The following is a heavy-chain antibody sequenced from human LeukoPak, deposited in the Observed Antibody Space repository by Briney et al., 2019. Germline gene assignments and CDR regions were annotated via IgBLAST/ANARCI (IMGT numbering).Heavy chain of an antibody. V-gene: IGHV4-38-2*02. Sequence: PSETLSLTCTVSGYSISSGYYWGWIRQPPGKGLEWIGSIYHSGSTYYNPSLKSRVTVSVDTSKNQFSLKLSSVTAADTAVYYCARTLPTGYCSSTSCYSPWFDPWGQGTLVTVSS. D-gene: IGHD2-2*02. CDR2: IYHSGST. CDR3: ARTLPTGYCSSTSCYSPWFDP. J-gene: IGHJ5*02. CDR1: GYSISSGYY.